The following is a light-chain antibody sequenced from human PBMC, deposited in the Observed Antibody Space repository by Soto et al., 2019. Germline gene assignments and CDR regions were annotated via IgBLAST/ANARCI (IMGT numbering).Light chain of an antibody. CDR2: GAS. V-gene: IGKV3-15*01. Sequence: EIELTQSPATLSVSAGGTVTLSCRASQSIRTNVAWYQQIPGQAPRLLVYGASTRATGVPARFSGSGSGIEFTLIISSLQSEDSAFYYCQQYFNWPLTWTFGPGTKVQIK. J-gene: IGKJ1*01. CDR3: QQYFNWPLTWT. CDR1: QSIRTN.